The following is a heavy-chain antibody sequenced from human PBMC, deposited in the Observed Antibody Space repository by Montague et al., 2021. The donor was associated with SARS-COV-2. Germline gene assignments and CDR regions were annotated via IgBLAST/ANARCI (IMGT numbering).Heavy chain of an antibody. CDR2: INYSGSA. Sequence: SETLSLTCTVSGGSISSYYWNWIRQSPGKGLEWIGYINYSGSANYNPSLKCRVTISVDTSKNQLSLNLSSVTAADTAVYYCARRGVVVIPAVVEYYYGMDVWGKGTTVTVSS. CDR1: GGSISSYY. CDR3: ARRGVVVIPAVVEYYYGMDV. J-gene: IGHJ6*04. V-gene: IGHV4-59*01. D-gene: IGHD2-2*01.